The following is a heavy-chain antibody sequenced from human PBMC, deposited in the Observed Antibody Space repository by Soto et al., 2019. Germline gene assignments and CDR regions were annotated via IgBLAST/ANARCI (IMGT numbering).Heavy chain of an antibody. Sequence: QVQLMQSGAEVKKPGSSVKVSCKASGGTFGIYAITWVRQAPGQGLEWMGGIIAFSDIVNYTQKLQGRVTITADESTNTAYMDLSSLRSEDTAVYYCARSLYSSSWYHSGNSYYYYGMDVWGQGTTVTVSS. CDR2: IIAFSDIV. D-gene: IGHD6-13*01. V-gene: IGHV1-69*12. J-gene: IGHJ6*02. CDR1: GGTFGIYA. CDR3: ARSLYSSSWYHSGNSYYYYGMDV.